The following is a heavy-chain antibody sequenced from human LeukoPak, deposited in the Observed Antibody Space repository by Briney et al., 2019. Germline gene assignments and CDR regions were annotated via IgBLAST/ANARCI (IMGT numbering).Heavy chain of an antibody. CDR2: IYYSGST. V-gene: IGHV4-59*01. D-gene: IGHD7-27*01. CDR1: GGSISTYH. J-gene: IGHJ3*02. Sequence: PSETLSLTCTVSGGSISTYHWSWIRQPPGKGLEWIGYIYYSGSTNYNPSLKSRVTISVDTSKNQFSLKLSSVTAADTAVYYCARDSPWGGRAFDIWGQGTMVTVSS. CDR3: ARDSPWGGRAFDI.